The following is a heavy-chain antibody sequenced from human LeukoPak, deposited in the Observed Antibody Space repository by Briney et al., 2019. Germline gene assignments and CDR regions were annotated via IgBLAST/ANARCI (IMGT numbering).Heavy chain of an antibody. J-gene: IGHJ6*02. CDR3: AKDQASYGSHYYYYGMDV. V-gene: IGHV3-23*01. CDR2: ISGSGGST. CDR1: GFTFSSYA. D-gene: IGHD5-18*01. Sequence: GGSLRLSCAASGFTFSSYAMSWVRQAPGKGLEWVSAISGSGGSTYYADSVKGRFTISRDNSKNTLYLQMNSLRAEDTAVYYCAKDQASYGSHYYYYGMDVWGQGTTVTVSS.